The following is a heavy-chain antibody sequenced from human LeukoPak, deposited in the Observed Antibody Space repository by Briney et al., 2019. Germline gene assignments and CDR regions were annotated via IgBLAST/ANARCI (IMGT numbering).Heavy chain of an antibody. CDR1: GGSISSYY. D-gene: IGHD1-26*01. CDR3: ARASILVVPYFDS. CDR2: IYYSGST. V-gene: IGHV4-59*01. Sequence: SETLSLTCTVSGGSISSYYWSWIRQPPGRGLEYIGYIYYSGSTNYNPSLKSRVTISVDTSKYQFSLKLSSVTAANTAVYYCARASILVVPYFDSWGQGTLVTVSS. J-gene: IGHJ4*02.